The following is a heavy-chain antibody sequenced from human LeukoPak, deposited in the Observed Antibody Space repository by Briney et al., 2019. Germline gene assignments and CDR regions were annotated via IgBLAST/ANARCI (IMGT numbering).Heavy chain of an antibody. Sequence: GGSLRLSCAASGFTFSSYAMSWVRQAPGKGLEWVSAISGSGGSTYYADSVKGRFTISRDNSKNTLYLQMNSLRAEDTAVYYCASFRTYSRHFDYWGQGTLVTVSS. D-gene: IGHD1-26*01. CDR1: GFTFSSYA. CDR3: ASFRTYSRHFDY. V-gene: IGHV3-23*01. J-gene: IGHJ4*02. CDR2: ISGSGGST.